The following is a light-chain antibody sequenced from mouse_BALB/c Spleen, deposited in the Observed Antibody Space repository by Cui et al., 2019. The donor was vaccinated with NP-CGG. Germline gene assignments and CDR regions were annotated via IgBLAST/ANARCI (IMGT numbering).Light chain of an antibody. CDR1: TGAVTTSNY. CDR3: ALWYSNHWV. J-gene: IGLJ1*01. CDR2: GTN. Sequence: QPVVTQESALTTSPGETVTLTCRSSTGAVTTSNYPNWVQEKPDHLFTGLIGGTNNRAPGVPARFSGSLIGDKAALTITGAQTEDEAIYFCALWYSNHWVFGGGTKLTVL. V-gene: IGLV1*01.